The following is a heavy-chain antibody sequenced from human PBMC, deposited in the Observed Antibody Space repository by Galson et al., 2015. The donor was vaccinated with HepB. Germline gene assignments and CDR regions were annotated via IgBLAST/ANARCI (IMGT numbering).Heavy chain of an antibody. D-gene: IGHD4-17*01. Sequence: SVKVSCKVSGYTLSEMSIHWVRHTPETGLEYMGGFDPEHRTTVYAQKFLGRVTVTKDTSTNTAYMELTSLTSQDTAVYYCSTGRPHYGDYLKHWGQGTLVTVSS. CDR1: GYTLSEMS. V-gene: IGHV1-24*01. CDR2: FDPEHRTT. CDR3: STGRPHYGDYLKH. J-gene: IGHJ1*01.